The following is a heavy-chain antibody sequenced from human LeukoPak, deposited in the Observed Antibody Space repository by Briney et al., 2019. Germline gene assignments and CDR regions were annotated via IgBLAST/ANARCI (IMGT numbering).Heavy chain of an antibody. Sequence: PSETLSLTCTVSGGSISSSSYYWGWIRQPPGKGLEWIGSIYYSGSTYYNPSLKSRVTISVDTSKNQFSLKLSSETAADTAVYYCARDAEIVANYGMDVWGQGTTVTVSS. CDR1: GGSISSSSYY. CDR2: IYYSGST. CDR3: ARDAEIVANYGMDV. J-gene: IGHJ6*02. V-gene: IGHV4-39*07. D-gene: IGHD3-22*01.